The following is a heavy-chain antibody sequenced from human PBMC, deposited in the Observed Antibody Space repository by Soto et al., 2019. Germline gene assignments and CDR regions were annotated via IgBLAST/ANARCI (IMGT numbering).Heavy chain of an antibody. V-gene: IGHV3-30*03. D-gene: IGHD2-21*02. CDR3: ARDDFVGPDYYYYYMDV. J-gene: IGHJ6*03. CDR1: GDSISSGR. CDR2: ISYGGSNK. Sequence: LSLTCTVSGDSISSGRYHWVRQAPGKGLEWVAVISYGGSNKYYADSVKGRFTISRDNSKNTLYLQMNSLRAEDTAVYYCARDDFVGPDYYYYYMDVWGKGTTVTVSS.